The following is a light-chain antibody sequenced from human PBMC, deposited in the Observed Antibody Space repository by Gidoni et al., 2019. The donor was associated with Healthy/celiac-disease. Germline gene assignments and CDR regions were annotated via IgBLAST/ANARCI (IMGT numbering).Light chain of an antibody. CDR3: QQYYSTPPT. V-gene: IGKV4-1*01. CDR1: QSVLYRSNNKNY. CDR2: WAS. J-gene: IGKJ4*01. Sequence: DILIPPSPDSLAVSLGERATINCKCSQSVLYRSNNKNYLAWYQQKPGQPPKLLIYWASPRESGVPDRFSGSGSGTDFTLTISSLQAEDVAVYYCQQYYSTPPTFGGGTKVEIK.